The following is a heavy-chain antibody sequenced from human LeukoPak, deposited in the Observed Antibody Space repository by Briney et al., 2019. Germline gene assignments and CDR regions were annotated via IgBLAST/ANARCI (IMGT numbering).Heavy chain of an antibody. CDR3: ARDDYGDSVGGAFDI. J-gene: IGHJ3*02. V-gene: IGHV1-2*02. CDR2: INPNSGGT. D-gene: IGHD4-17*01. Sequence: ASVKVSCKASGYTFTGYYMYWVRQAPGQGLEWMGWINPNSGGTNYAQKFQGRVTMTRDTSISTAYMELSRLRSDDTAVYYCARDDYGDSVGGAFDIWGQGTMVTVSS. CDR1: GYTFTGYY.